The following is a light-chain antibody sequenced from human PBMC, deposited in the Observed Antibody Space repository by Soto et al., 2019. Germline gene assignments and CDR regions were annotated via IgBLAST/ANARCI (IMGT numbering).Light chain of an antibody. CDR2: DAS. CDR3: QQRSNWPLT. V-gene: IGKV3-11*01. Sequence: EIVLTQSPATLSLSPGERATLSCRASQSVSSYLAWYQQKPGQAPRLLIYDASNRATGIPARFSGSGSGTDFTLTISSLEPEDVAVYHCQQRSNWPLTFGGGTKVEIK. J-gene: IGKJ4*01. CDR1: QSVSSY.